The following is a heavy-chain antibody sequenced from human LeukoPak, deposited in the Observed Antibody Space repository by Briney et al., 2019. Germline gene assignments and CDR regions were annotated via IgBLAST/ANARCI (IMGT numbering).Heavy chain of an antibody. D-gene: IGHD2-15*01. Sequence: ASVKVSCKASGYTFTNYAMHWVRQAPGQRLEWMGWINAGNGNTKYSQKFQGRVTITRDTSAGTAYMELSSLRSEDTAVYYCARDPLHCSGDSCYDYYYYGMDVWGQGTTVTVSS. CDR1: GYTFTNYA. V-gene: IGHV1-3*01. J-gene: IGHJ6*02. CDR3: ARDPLHCSGDSCYDYYYYGMDV. CDR2: INAGNGNT.